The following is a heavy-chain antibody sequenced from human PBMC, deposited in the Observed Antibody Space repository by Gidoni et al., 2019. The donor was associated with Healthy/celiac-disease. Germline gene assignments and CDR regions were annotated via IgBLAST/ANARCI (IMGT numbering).Heavy chain of an antibody. CDR2: ISSSSSYR. D-gene: IGHD1-26*01. CDR1: GFTLSSYS. J-gene: IGHJ4*02. V-gene: IGHV3-21*01. CDR3: ARETEWELTGSFDY. Sequence: VQLVESGGGLVTPGGSLRLSCAASGFTLSSYSMNWVRQAPGKGLEWVSSISSSSSYRYYADSVKGRFNISRDNAKNSLYLQMNSLRAEDTAVYYCARETEWELTGSFDYWGQGTLVTVSS.